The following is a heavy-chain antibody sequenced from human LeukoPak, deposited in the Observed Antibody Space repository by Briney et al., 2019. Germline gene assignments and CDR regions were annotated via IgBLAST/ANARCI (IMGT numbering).Heavy chain of an antibody. CDR3: ARSFGSGWYYFDY. Sequence: ASVKVSCTASGYTFTGYYMHWVRQAPGQGLEWMGGIIPIFGTANYAQKFQGRVTITADKSTSTAYMELSSLRSEDTAVYYCARSFGSGWYYFDYWGQGTLVTVSS. J-gene: IGHJ4*02. V-gene: IGHV1-69*06. D-gene: IGHD6-19*01. CDR1: GYTFTGYY. CDR2: IIPIFGTA.